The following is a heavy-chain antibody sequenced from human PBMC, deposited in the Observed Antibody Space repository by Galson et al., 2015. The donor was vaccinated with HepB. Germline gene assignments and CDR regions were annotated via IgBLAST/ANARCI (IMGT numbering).Heavy chain of an antibody. CDR1: GFTFSSYA. D-gene: IGHD5-18*01. CDR3: ARTIGYSYMDAFDI. Sequence: SLRLSCAASGFTFSSYAMHWVRQAPGKGLEWVAVISYDGSNKYYADSVKGRFTISRDNSKNTLYLQMNSLRAEDTAVYYCARTIGYSYMDAFDIWGQGTMVTVSS. J-gene: IGHJ3*02. V-gene: IGHV3-30*04. CDR2: ISYDGSNK.